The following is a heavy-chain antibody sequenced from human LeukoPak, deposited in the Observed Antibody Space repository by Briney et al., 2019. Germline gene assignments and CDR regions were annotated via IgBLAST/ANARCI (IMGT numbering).Heavy chain of an antibody. J-gene: IGHJ6*03. D-gene: IGHD3-10*01. CDR1: GGSISSSSYY. CDR2: IYYSGST. V-gene: IGHV4-39*01. CDR3: AGTVSGSLYMDV. Sequence: SETLSLTCTVSGGSISSSSYYWGWIRQPPGKGLEWIGSIYYSGSTYYNPSLKSRVTISVDTSKNQFSLKLSSVTAADTAVYYCAGTVSGSLYMDVWGKGTTVTISS.